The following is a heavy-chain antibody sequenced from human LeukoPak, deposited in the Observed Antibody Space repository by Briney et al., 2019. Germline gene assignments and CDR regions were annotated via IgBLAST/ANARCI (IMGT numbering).Heavy chain of an antibody. CDR2: IRNKAYGGTA. CDR1: GFTFGDYA. V-gene: IGHV3-49*04. D-gene: IGHD6-13*01. Sequence: GESLRLSCTASGFTFGDYAMSWVRQAPGKGLEWVTFIRNKAYGGTAEYAASVKGRFTISRDDSKSIAYLQMNSLKTEDTAVYYCTREVGGIAAVWGQGTLVTVSS. J-gene: IGHJ1*01. CDR3: TREVGGIAAV.